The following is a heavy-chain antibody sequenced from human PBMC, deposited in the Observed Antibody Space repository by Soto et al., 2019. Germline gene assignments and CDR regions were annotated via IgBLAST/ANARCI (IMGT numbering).Heavy chain of an antibody. CDR1: GESVNGYY. CDR3: AHSARDGYIYYFDY. Sequence: SGTTSLGCASYGESVNGYYWSWVRQAPGKGLEWIGEINHSGSTNYNPSLKSRVTISVDTSKNQFSLKLSSVTAADTAVYYCAHSARDGYIYYFDYWGQGALVTVSS. J-gene: IGHJ4*02. V-gene: IGHV4-34*01. D-gene: IGHD5-12*01. CDR2: INHSGST.